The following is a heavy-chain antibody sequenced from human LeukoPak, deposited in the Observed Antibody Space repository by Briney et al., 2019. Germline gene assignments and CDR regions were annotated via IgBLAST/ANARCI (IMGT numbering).Heavy chain of an antibody. CDR3: ARGSLLSSSWYGNYYYYGMDV. J-gene: IGHJ6*02. CDR1: GFTFSSYA. CDR2: ISYDGSNK. V-gene: IGHV3-30-3*01. D-gene: IGHD6-13*01. Sequence: GGSLRLSCAASGFTFSSYAMHWVRQAPGKGLEWVAVISYDGSNKYYADSVKGRFTISRDNSKNTLYLQMNSLRAEDTAVYYCARGSLLSSSWYGNYYYYGMDVWGQGTTVTVSS.